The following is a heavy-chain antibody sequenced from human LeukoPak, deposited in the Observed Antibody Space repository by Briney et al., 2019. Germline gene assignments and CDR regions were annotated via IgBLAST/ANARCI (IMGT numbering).Heavy chain of an antibody. V-gene: IGHV3-74*03. J-gene: IGHJ4*02. CDR2: ISSDGSFT. CDR3: ARDDGSGVDY. CDR1: GFTFSRYW. D-gene: IGHD2-15*01. Sequence: GPLRLSCAASGFTFSRYWMLWARQAPGKGLVWVSRISSDGSFTTYADSVEGRFTISRDNAKNTLYLQMSSLRAEDTAVYYCARDDGSGVDYWGQGTLVTVSS.